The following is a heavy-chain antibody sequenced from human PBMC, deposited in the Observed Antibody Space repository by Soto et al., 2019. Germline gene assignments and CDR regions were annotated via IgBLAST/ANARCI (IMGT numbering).Heavy chain of an antibody. CDR2: IYYSGST. V-gene: IGHV4-61*01. J-gene: IGHJ6*02. Sequence: QVRLQESGPGLVKPSETLSLSCLVSGDSVGNGPYYWSWIRQSPGKGLEWIAYIYYSGSTNVNPSLDSRYNISIDMSKNQFFLELRSVTAADAAVYFCARVGSSCHSGGCYYYYGLGVWGQGTTVAISS. D-gene: IGHD1-26*01. CDR3: ARVGSSCHSGGCYYYYGLGV. CDR1: GDSVGNGPYY.